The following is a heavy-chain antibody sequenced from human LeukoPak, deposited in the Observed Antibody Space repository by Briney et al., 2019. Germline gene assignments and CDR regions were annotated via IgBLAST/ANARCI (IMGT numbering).Heavy chain of an antibody. CDR1: GGSISSGDYY. CDR2: IYYSGST. D-gene: IGHD2-2*02. V-gene: IGHV4-30-4*08. Sequence: SETLSLTCTVSGGSISSGDYYWSWIRPPPGQGLEWIGYIYYSGSTNYTPPLRSRVTIPGDTSNNQLSLKRSCGAAADTAVYYCARGCVLGITSCYTVWFVPWGQRTLVTVSS. J-gene: IGHJ5*02. CDR3: ARGCVLGITSCYTVWFVP.